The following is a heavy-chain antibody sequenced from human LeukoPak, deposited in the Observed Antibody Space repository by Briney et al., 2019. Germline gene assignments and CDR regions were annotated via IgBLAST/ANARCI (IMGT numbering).Heavy chain of an antibody. CDR3: AKVKVRGVNDAFDI. V-gene: IGHV3-30*04. CDR1: GFTFSNYA. Sequence: GGSLRLSCAASGFTFSNYAMHWVRQAPGKGLEWVAVISYDGSNKYYADSVKGRFTISRDNSKNTLYLQMNSLRAEDTAVYYCAKVKVRGVNDAFDIWGQGTMVTVSS. CDR2: ISYDGSNK. J-gene: IGHJ3*02. D-gene: IGHD3-10*01.